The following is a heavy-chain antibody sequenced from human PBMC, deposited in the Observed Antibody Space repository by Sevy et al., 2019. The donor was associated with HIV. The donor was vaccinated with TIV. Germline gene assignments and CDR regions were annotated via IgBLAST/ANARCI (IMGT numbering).Heavy chain of an antibody. CDR1: GYTFTSYD. D-gene: IGHD1-26*01. CDR3: ARLGSFGPDGHWYFDL. CDR2: MNPNSGNT. V-gene: IGHV1-8*01. J-gene: IGHJ2*01. Sequence: ASVKVSCKASGYTFTSYDINWVRQATGQGLEWMGWMNPNSGNTGYAQKFQGRVTMTRNTSISTAYMELSSLRSEDTAVYYCARLGSFGPDGHWYFDLWGRGTLVTVSS.